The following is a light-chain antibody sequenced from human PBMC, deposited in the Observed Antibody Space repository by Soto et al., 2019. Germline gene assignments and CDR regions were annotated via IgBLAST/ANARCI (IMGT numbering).Light chain of an antibody. J-gene: IGLJ3*02. V-gene: IGLV1-44*01. CDR1: SSNIGSNT. Sequence: QTVVPQPPSASGTPGQRVTISCSGSSSNIGSNTVNWYRQLPGTAPKLLIYSNNQRPSGVPDRFSGSKSGTSASLAISGLQSEDEADYYCAAWDDSLNGVVFGGGTKLTVL. CDR2: SNN. CDR3: AAWDDSLNGVV.